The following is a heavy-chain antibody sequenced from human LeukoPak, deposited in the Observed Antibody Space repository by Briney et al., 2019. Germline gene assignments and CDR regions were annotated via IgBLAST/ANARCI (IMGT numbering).Heavy chain of an antibody. J-gene: IGHJ4*02. D-gene: IGHD3-22*01. CDR2: INTDGSST. CDR1: RFTFSTYW. V-gene: IGHV3-74*01. CDR3: ARQSYYYDSSGYYHDY. Sequence: GGSLRLSCAPSRFTFSTYWMHWVRQAPGKGLVWVSRINTDGSSTTYADSVKGRFTISRDNARNTLYLQVSSLRAEDTSVYYGARQSYYYDSSGYYHDYWGQGTLVTVSS.